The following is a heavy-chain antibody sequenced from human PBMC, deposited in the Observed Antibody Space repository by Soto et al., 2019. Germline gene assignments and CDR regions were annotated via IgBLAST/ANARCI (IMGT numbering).Heavy chain of an antibody. D-gene: IGHD4-4*01. J-gene: IGHJ3*02. CDR1: GFTFDDYA. CDR3: AKDLYSNYGDAFDI. CDR2: ISWNSDNI. Sequence: PGGSLRLSCAASGFTFDDYAMHWVRQAPGKGLEWVSGISWNSDNIVYADSVKGRFPISRDNAKISLYLKMNSLRAEDTALYYCAKDLYSNYGDAFDIWGQGTMVTVSS. V-gene: IGHV3-9*01.